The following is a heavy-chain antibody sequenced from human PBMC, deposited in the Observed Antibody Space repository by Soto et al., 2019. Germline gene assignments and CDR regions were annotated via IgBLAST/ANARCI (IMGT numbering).Heavy chain of an antibody. CDR2: IHYSGST. V-gene: IGHV4-59*01. Sequence: SETLSLTCTVSGGSISSYYLGWSRQPPGKGLEWIVYIHYSGSTNYNPSLRSRVTISVDTPKNQFSLKVNSMIAAETAIYYCERGGVAARKGRWFDPWGQGTLVTVSS. CDR1: GGSISSYY. CDR3: ERGGVAARKGRWFDP. D-gene: IGHD6-25*01. J-gene: IGHJ5*02.